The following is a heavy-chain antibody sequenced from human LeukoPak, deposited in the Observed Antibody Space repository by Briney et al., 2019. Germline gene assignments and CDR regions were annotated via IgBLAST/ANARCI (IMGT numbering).Heavy chain of an antibody. D-gene: IGHD3-10*01. J-gene: IGHJ4*02. CDR3: ARAYYYGSGSYRFDY. CDR2: IIPIFGIA. CDR1: GGTFSSYA. Sequence: SVKVSCKASGGTFSSYAISWVRQAPGQGLEWMGGIIPIFGIANYAQKFQGRVTITADESTSTAYMELSSLRSEDTAVYYCARAYYYGSGSYRFDYWGQGTLVTVSS. V-gene: IGHV1-69*13.